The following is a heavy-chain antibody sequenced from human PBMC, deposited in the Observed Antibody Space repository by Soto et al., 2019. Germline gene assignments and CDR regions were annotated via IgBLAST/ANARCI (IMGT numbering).Heavy chain of an antibody. CDR1: GFSLTTSGMR. CDR3: ARAHYDSSGSYDC. J-gene: IGHJ4*02. CDR2: IDWDDDK. V-gene: IGHV2-70*04. D-gene: IGHD3-22*01. Sequence: AFGPAQVTPAPTLPLTCTFSGFSLTTSGMRVSWMSQLPPSGMEWLARIDWDDDKFYSTSLKTRLTSSKDNSKNQVVLTMTNMDRVDTATYYCARAHYDSSGSYDCWGQGTLFTF.